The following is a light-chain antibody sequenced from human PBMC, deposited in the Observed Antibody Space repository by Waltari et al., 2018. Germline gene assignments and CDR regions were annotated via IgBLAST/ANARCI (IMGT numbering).Light chain of an antibody. V-gene: IGLV2-14*01. CDR1: SGDIGGYDF. Sequence: QSALTQPASVPGSPGQSIAISCTGSSGDIGGYDFVSWYQQHPDEAPKLIIYDVFNRPSGISVRFSGSKSGNTASLTISGLQTDDEANYYCSSYSDSSTPVLFGGGTTVTVL. CDR2: DVF. J-gene: IGLJ2*01. CDR3: SSYSDSSTPVL.